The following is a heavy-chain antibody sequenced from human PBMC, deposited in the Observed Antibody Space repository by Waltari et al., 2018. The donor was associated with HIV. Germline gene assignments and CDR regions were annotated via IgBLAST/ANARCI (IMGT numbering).Heavy chain of an antibody. CDR1: GYTFTSYG. V-gene: IGHV1-18*01. D-gene: IGHD3-22*01. J-gene: IGHJ4*02. CDR2: ISAYNGNT. Sequence: QVQLVQSGAEVKKPGASVKVSCKASGYTFTSYGISWVRQAPGQGLEWMGWISAYNGNTNYAQKLQGRVTMTTDTSTSTAYMELRSLRSDDTAVYYCARDSSGYSSGQPRTTSNRIPLDYWGQGTLVTVSS. CDR3: ARDSSGYSSGQPRTTSNRIPLDY.